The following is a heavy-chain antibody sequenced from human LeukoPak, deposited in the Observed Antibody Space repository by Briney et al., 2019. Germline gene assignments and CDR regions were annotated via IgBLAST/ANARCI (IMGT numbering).Heavy chain of an antibody. CDR3: ATVQLGIGGFDY. J-gene: IGHJ4*02. D-gene: IGHD7-27*01. Sequence: ASVKVSCKASGYTFTSYGISWVRQAPGQRLEWMGWISAYNGNTNYAQKLQGRVTMTTDTSTSTDYMELRSLRSDDTAVYYCATVQLGIGGFDYWGQGTLVTVSS. CDR1: GYTFTSYG. CDR2: ISAYNGNT. V-gene: IGHV1-18*01.